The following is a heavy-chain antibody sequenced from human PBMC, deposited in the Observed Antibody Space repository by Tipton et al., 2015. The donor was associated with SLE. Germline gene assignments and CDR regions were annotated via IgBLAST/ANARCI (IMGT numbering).Heavy chain of an antibody. CDR1: GGSISSYY. D-gene: IGHD6-19*01. CDR3: AREPGVAGFDY. Sequence: TLSLTCTVSGGSISSYYWSWIRQPPGKGLEWIGYIYYSGSTNYNPSLKSRVTISVDTSKNQFSLKLSSVTAADTAVYYCAREPGVAGFDYWGQGTLVTVSS. V-gene: IGHV4-59*01. J-gene: IGHJ4*02. CDR2: IYYSGST.